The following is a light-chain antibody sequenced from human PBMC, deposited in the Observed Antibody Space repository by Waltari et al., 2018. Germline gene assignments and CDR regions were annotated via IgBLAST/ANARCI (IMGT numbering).Light chain of an antibody. J-gene: IGLJ3*02. V-gene: IGLV1-44*01. CDR1: NSNIGSNS. CDR3: ATSDDGLPGWV. Sequence: QSVVTQPPSASGTPGQRVTISCSGSNSNIGSNSVNWYQHLPGAAPKLLIYGDSHRPAGVPDRFSGSKSDPSASRSISGLQSEDEADYYCATSDDGLPGWVFGGGTKLTVV. CDR2: GDS.